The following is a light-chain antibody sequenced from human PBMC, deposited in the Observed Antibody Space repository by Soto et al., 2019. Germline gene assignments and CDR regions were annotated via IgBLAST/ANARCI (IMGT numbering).Light chain of an antibody. CDR1: DTNIGFYNF. J-gene: IGLJ1*01. CDR2: DVN. CDR3: CSYAGSSTLHV. Sequence: QSALTQPRSVSGSPGQSVTISCTGTDTNIGFYNFVSWYQQHPDKAPHLVIYDVNKRPSGVPDRFSGSKSGKTASLTISGLQADDEADYFCCSYAGSSTLHVFGTGTKVTVL. V-gene: IGLV2-11*01.